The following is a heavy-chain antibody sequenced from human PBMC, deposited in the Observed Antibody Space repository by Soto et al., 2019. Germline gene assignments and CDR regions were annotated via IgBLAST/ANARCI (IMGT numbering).Heavy chain of an antibody. CDR2: IIPVVGAS. CDR1: GCTFSGYA. V-gene: IGHV1-69*06. CDR3: ARGTVLRFLECLLCT. J-gene: IGHJ5*02. Sequence: SVKVSCKASGCTFSGYAISWVRQAPGQGLEWMGGIIPVVGASNYAQKFQGRVTITEDKSTTTAYMELSRLRSEDTAVYYCARGTVLRFLECLLCTWGQGTLVTVSS. D-gene: IGHD3-3*01.